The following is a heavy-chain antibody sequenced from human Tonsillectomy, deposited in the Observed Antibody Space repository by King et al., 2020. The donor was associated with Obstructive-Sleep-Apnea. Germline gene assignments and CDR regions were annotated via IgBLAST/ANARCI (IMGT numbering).Heavy chain of an antibody. Sequence: QLVQSGAEVKKPGESLKISCKGSGYSLTNYWIGWVRQVSGKGLEWMGIIYPGDSDTRYSPSFQGQVTIPADKSISTAYLQWSSLKASDTAMYYCAIHYGSGSYYNPGGYFDYWGQGTLVTVSS. D-gene: IGHD3-10*01. J-gene: IGHJ4*02. CDR1: GYSLTNYW. V-gene: IGHV5-51*01. CDR3: AIHYGSGSYYNPGGYFDY. CDR2: IYPGDSDT.